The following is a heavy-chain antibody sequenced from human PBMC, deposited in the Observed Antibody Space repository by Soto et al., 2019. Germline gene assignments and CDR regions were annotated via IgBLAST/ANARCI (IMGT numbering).Heavy chain of an antibody. V-gene: IGHV3-11*01. D-gene: IGHD6-19*01. J-gene: IGHJ5*02. Sequence: LRLSCAASGFTFSDYYMSWIRQAPGKGLEWVSYISSSGSTIYYADSVKGRFTISRDNAKNSLYLQMNSLRAEDTAVYYCARLRIAVAGTRWFDPWGQGTLVTVSS. CDR3: ARLRIAVAGTRWFDP. CDR1: GFTFSDYY. CDR2: ISSSGSTI.